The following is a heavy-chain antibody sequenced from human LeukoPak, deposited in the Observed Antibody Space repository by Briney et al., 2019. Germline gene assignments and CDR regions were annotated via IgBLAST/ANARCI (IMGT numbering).Heavy chain of an antibody. Sequence: GGSLRLSXAASGFTVSNNYMSWVRQAPGKGLEWVSVIYSGDNTYYVESVKGRFTISRDNSKNTLFLQMNRLRAEDTAVYYCAGRRVLDASFDYWGQGTLVTVSS. CDR3: AGRRVLDASFDY. D-gene: IGHD3-16*01. V-gene: IGHV3-66*02. CDR2: IYSGDNT. CDR1: GFTVSNNY. J-gene: IGHJ4*02.